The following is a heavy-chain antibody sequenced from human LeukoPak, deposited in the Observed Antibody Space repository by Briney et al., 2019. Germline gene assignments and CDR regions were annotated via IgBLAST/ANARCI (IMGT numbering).Heavy chain of an antibody. V-gene: IGHV1-18*01. D-gene: IGHD6-13*01. CDR1: GGTFSSYA. CDR3: ARQLVMDYYYGMDV. CDR2: ISAYNGNT. J-gene: IGHJ6*02. Sequence: ASVKVSCKASGGTFSSYAISWVRQAPGQGLEWMGWISAYNGNTNYAQKLQGRVTMTTDTSTSTAYMELRSLRSDDTAVYYCARQLVMDYYYGMDVWGQGTTVTVSS.